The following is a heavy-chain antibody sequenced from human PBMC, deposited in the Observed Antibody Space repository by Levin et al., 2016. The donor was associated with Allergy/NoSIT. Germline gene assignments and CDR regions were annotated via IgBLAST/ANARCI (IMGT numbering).Heavy chain of an antibody. Sequence: SETLSLTCTVSGGSISSYYWSWIRQPPGKGLEWIGYIYYSGSTNYNPSLKSRVTISVDTSKNQFSLKLSSVTAADTAVYYCARQSSSWYAVRDDAFDIWGQGTMVTVSS. CDR1: GGSISSYY. CDR2: IYYSGST. V-gene: IGHV4-59*08. J-gene: IGHJ3*02. CDR3: ARQSSSWYAVRDDAFDI. D-gene: IGHD6-13*01.